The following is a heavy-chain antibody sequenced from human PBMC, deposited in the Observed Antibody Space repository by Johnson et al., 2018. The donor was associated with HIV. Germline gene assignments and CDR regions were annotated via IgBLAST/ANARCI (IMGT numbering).Heavy chain of an antibody. CDR3: AKSPGKDHGGNSGGIDI. D-gene: IGHD4-23*01. Sequence: GGVVQPGRSLRLSCAASGFTFSRYGMHWVRQAPGKGLEWVAVIWYDGSNKYYADSVKGRFTISRDNSKNTMYLQMNSLRAEDTAVYYCAKSPGKDHGGNSGGIDIWGQGTMVTVSA. J-gene: IGHJ3*02. CDR2: IWYDGSNK. V-gene: IGHV3-33*06. CDR1: GFTFSRYG.